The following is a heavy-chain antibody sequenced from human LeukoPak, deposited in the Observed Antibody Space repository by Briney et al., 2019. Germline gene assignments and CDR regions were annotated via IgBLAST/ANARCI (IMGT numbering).Heavy chain of an antibody. V-gene: IGHV1-2*02. CDR1: GYTFTGYY. D-gene: IGHD2-2*01. J-gene: IGHJ4*02. CDR2: INPNSGGT. Sequence: GASVKVSCKASGYTFTGYYMHWVRQAPGQGLEWMGWINPNSGGTNYAQKFQGRVTMTRDTSISTACMELSRLRSDDTAVYYCARVVRVPAAMIDYWGQGTLVTVSS. CDR3: ARVVRVPAAMIDY.